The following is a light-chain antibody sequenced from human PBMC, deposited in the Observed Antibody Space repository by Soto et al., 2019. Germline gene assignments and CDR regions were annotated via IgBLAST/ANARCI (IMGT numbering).Light chain of an antibody. CDR3: CSYGGSRAV. CDR2: EFS. V-gene: IGLV2-23*02. Sequence: QSALTQPASVSGSPGRSIPISCTGTSGDVGSHNLLSWYQQHPGQAPKLMIYEFSKRPLGVSARFSASKSGNTASLTISGLQAEDEADYYCCSYGGSRAVFGGGTQLTVL. J-gene: IGLJ7*01. CDR1: SGDVGSHNL.